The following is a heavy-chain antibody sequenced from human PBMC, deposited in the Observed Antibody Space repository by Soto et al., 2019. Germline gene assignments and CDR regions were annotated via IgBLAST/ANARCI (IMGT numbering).Heavy chain of an antibody. CDR2: ISSSGSTI. Sequence: GWSLRLSCAASGFTFSDYYMSWIRQAPGKGLEWVSYISSSGSTIYYADSVKGRFTISRDNAKSSLYLQMNSLRAEDTAVYYCARVMQQWLVLGAFDIWGQGTMVTVSS. CDR1: GFTFSDYY. J-gene: IGHJ3*02. CDR3: ARVMQQWLVLGAFDI. D-gene: IGHD6-19*01. V-gene: IGHV3-11*01.